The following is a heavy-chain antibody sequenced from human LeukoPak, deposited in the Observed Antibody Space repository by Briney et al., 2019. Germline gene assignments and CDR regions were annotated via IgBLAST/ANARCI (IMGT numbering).Heavy chain of an antibody. D-gene: IGHD6-13*01. V-gene: IGHV1-69*04. CDR2: IIPIFGIA. CDR1: GGNFSNYA. CDR3: ARPQYSSSWYGDVVWFDP. Sequence: SVKVSCKASGGNFSNYAFNWVRQAPGQGLEWMGRIIPIFGIANYAQNFQGRLTITAEKSTSIVYMELNTLRSDDTAVYYCARPQYSSSWYGDVVWFDPWGQGTLVTVSS. J-gene: IGHJ5*02.